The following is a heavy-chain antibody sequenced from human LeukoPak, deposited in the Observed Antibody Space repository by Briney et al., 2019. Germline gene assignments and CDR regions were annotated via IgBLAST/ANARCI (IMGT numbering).Heavy chain of an antibody. V-gene: IGHV1-46*01. CDR2: INPSGCST. J-gene: IGHJ5*02. CDR1: GYTFTSYY. Sequence: ASVKVSCKASGYTFTSYYMHWVRQAPGQGLEWMGIINPSGCSTSYAKKFQGRVTLTRDMSTSTDYIELSSLRSEDTAVYYCARDNSVEDTAWWFDPWGQGTLATVSS. CDR3: ARDNSVEDTAWWFDP. D-gene: IGHD4-23*01.